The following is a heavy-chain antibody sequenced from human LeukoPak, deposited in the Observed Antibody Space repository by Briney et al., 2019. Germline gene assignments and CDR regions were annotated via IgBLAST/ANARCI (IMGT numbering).Heavy chain of an antibody. J-gene: IGHJ4*02. CDR1: GGSISSSNW. CDR3: ARGSGYYGSGSYRYFDY. D-gene: IGHD3-10*01. Sequence: SETLSLTCAVSGGSISSSNWWSWVRQPPGKGLEWIGEIYHSGSTNYNPSLKSRVTISVDKSKNQFSLKLSSVTAADTAVYYCARGSGYYGSGSYRYFDYWGQGTLVTVSS. V-gene: IGHV4-4*02. CDR2: IYHSGST.